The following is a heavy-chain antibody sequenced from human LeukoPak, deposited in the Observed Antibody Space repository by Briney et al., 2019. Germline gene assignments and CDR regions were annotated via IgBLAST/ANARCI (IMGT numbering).Heavy chain of an antibody. CDR3: AKWLRTGRFITMVRGFDY. D-gene: IGHD3-10*01. CDR1: GFTFSSYA. Sequence: GGSLRLSCAASGFTFSSYAMSWVRQAPGKGLEWVSAISGSGGSTYYADSVKGRFTISRDNSKNTLYLQMNSLRAEDTAVYCCAKWLRTGRFITMVRGFDYWGQGTLVTVSS. J-gene: IGHJ4*02. CDR2: ISGSGGST. V-gene: IGHV3-23*01.